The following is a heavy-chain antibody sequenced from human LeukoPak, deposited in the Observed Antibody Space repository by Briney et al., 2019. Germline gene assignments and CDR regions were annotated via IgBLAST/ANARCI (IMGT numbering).Heavy chain of an antibody. Sequence: ASVKVPCKASGYTFTSYYMHWVRQAPGQGLEWMGIINPSGGSTSYAQKFQGRVTMTRGMSTSTVYMELSSLRSEDTAVYYCARDRRGSWPDYWGQGTLVTVSS. CDR3: ARDRRGSWPDY. D-gene: IGHD6-13*01. CDR2: INPSGGST. V-gene: IGHV1-46*01. J-gene: IGHJ4*02. CDR1: GYTFTSYY.